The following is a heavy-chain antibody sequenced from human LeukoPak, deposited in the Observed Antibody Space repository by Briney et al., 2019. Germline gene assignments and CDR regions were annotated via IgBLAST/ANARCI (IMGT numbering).Heavy chain of an antibody. J-gene: IGHJ4*02. Sequence: SETLFLTCTFPGGPLSSSSYYLGWIRPPPGKGLEWIGSIYHSGSTYYNPSLKSRVTISVDTSKNQFSLKLSSVTAADTAVYYCARASRYYGSGSYRYWGQGTLVTVSS. CDR1: GGPLSSSSYY. D-gene: IGHD3-10*01. CDR3: ARASRYYGSGSYRY. CDR2: IYHSGST. V-gene: IGHV4-39*07.